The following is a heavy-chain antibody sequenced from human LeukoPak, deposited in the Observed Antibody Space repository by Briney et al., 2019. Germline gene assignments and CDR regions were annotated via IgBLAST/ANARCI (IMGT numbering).Heavy chain of an antibody. J-gene: IGHJ4*02. CDR1: GFTFSSYA. CDR3: ARAPIRALDY. Sequence: GGSLRLSCAASGFTFSSYAMHWVRQAPGKGLEYVSAISSNGGSTYYANSVKGRFTIPRDNSKNTLYLQMGSLRAEDMAVYYCARAPIRALDYWGQGTLVTVSS. V-gene: IGHV3-64*01. CDR2: ISSNGGST.